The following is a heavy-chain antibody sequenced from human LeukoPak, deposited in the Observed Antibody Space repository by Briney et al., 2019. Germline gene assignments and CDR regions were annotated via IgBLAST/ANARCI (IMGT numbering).Heavy chain of an antibody. CDR3: ARDDGGYDSVNY. D-gene: IGHD5-12*01. Sequence: GGSLRLSCAASGFTFSSYSMNWVRQAPGKGLEWVSYISSSSSTIYYADSVKGRFTISRDNAKNSLCLQMNSLRDEGTAVYYCARDDGGYDSVNYWGQGTLVTVSS. CDR2: ISSSSSTI. V-gene: IGHV3-48*02. CDR1: GFTFSSYS. J-gene: IGHJ4*02.